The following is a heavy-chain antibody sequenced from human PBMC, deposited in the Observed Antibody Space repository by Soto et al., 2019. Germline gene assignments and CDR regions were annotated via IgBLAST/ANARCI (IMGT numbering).Heavy chain of an antibody. D-gene: IGHD3-22*01. V-gene: IGHV3-74*01. Sequence: GSLRLSCAASGFTFSANWMHWVRQAPGKGLEWVSRINSDGSTTNYADSVKGRFIISRDNAKNTLYLQLNSLTAEDTAVYYCTRFGTYYDTSGFLYWGQGTLVTVSS. CDR2: INSDGSTT. CDR3: TRFGTYYDTSGFLY. CDR1: GFTFSANW. J-gene: IGHJ4*02.